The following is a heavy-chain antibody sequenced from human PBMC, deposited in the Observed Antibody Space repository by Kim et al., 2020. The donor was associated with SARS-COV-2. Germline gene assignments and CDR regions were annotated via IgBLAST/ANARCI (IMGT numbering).Heavy chain of an antibody. CDR2: IYYSGST. V-gene: IGHV4-59*01. CDR1: GGSISSYY. CDR3: ARDSPRGTRLGLAWYYYGMDV. Sequence: SETLSLTCTVSGGSISSYYWSWIRQPPGKGLEWIGYIYYSGSTNYNPSLKSRVTISVDTSKNQFSLKLSSVTAADTAVYYCARDSPRGTRLGLAWYYYGMDVWGQATTVTVSS. D-gene: IGHD3-16*01. J-gene: IGHJ6*02.